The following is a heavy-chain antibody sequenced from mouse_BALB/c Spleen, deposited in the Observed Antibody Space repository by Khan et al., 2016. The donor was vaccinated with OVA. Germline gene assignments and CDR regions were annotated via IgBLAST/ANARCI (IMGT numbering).Heavy chain of an antibody. V-gene: IGHV3-8*02. J-gene: IGHJ3*01. CDR1: GDSITSGY. Sequence: EVQLQESGPSLVKPSQTLSLTCSVTGDSITSGYWSWIRTFPGNKLEYMGYMIFSGNTYYNPSLKSRISITRHTSKNQYYLQLNSGTTEDTATYYCARSAYRYAFACWGRGTLVTVTA. CDR3: ARSAYRYAFAC. CDR2: MIFSGNT. D-gene: IGHD2-14*01.